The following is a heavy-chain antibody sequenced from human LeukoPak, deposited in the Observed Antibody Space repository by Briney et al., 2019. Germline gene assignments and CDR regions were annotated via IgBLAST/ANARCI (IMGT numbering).Heavy chain of an antibody. CDR2: INHSGST. J-gene: IGHJ4*02. CDR3: ARGWGFYDSSGYRY. V-gene: IGHV4-34*01. Sequence: SETLSLTCAVYGGSFSGYYWSWIRQPPGKGLEWIGEINHSGSTNYNPSLKSRVTISVDTSKNQFSLKLSSVTAADTAVYYCARGWGFYDSSGYRYWSQGTLVTVSS. CDR1: GGSFSGYY. D-gene: IGHD3-22*01.